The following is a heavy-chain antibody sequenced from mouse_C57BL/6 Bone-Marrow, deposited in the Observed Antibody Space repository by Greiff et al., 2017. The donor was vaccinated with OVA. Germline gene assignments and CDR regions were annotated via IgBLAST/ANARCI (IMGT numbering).Heavy chain of an antibody. V-gene: IGHV5-4*03. CDR3: ARGLEYFDD. J-gene: IGHJ2*01. Sequence: EVKLVESGGGLVKPGGSLKLSCAASGFTFSSYAMSWVRQTPEQRLEWVATISAGGSYTYYPDNVKGRFTISRDNAKNNLYLQMSHLKSEDRAMYYCARGLEYFDDWGQGTTLTVSS. CDR1: GFTFSSYA. CDR2: ISAGGSYT.